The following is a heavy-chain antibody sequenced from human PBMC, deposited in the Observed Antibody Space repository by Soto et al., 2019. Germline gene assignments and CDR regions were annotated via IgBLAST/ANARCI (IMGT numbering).Heavy chain of an antibody. D-gene: IGHD3-10*01. CDR2: TRPNNGNT. Sequence: ASVKVSCKASGYTFSIYGINWVRQAPGQGLEWMGWTRPNNGNTKYAQNLQGRVTMTTDTSTSTAYMELRSLRHDDTAVYYCVRDLDGSGSYYTDYWGQGTLVTVSS. V-gene: IGHV1-18*01. CDR3: VRDLDGSGSYYTDY. CDR1: GYTFSIYG. J-gene: IGHJ4*02.